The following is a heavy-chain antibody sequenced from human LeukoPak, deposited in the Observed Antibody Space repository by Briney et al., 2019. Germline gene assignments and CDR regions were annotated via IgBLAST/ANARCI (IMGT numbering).Heavy chain of an antibody. Sequence: GSLRLSCAASGFTFTNPGLHWVRQAPGKGLEWVAVISDNGINKEYADSVKGRFTISRDTSRNTLYLELNSLRLEDTALYYCARGPAADPYYFDFWGQGTPVTVSS. CDR3: ARGPAADPYYFDF. CDR2: ISDNGINK. J-gene: IGHJ4*02. D-gene: IGHD6-13*01. CDR1: GFTFTNPG. V-gene: IGHV3-30*03.